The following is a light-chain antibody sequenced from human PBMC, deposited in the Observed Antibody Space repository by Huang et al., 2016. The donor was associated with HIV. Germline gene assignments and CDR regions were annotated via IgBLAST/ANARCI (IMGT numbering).Light chain of an antibody. CDR3: QVSYRTPWT. CDR2: AAS. Sequence: DIQVTQSPSSLSASVGDRVTITCRASQNIRKFLNWYQQKPNEAPKVIISAASTLQSGVPSRFSGSGSGTDFTLSISSLRPEDLATYYCQVSYRTPWTFGQGTKVEI. CDR1: QNIRKF. V-gene: IGKV1-39*01. J-gene: IGKJ1*01.